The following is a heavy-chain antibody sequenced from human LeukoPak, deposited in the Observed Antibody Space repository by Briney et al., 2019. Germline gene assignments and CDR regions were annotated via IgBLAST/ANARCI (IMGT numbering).Heavy chain of an antibody. CDR1: GYSISSGYF. J-gene: IGHJ5*02. V-gene: IGHV4-38-2*02. CDR2: VYHTGAT. CDR3: SRDLGLTISANWFDP. D-gene: IGHD3-9*01. Sequence: PSETLSLTCGVSGYSISSGYFWVWIRPPPGRGLEWIGSVYHTGATYYNPSLRSPVTISVDTSNNQFSLELNSVTAADTAVYYCSRDLGLTISANWFDPWGQGTLVTVS.